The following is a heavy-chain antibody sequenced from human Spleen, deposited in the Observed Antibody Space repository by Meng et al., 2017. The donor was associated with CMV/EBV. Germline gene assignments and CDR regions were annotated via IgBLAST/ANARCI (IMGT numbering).Heavy chain of an antibody. Sequence: SGFPFSSHAMSWVRQAPGKGLEWVASISSGGGRTYYADSVKGRCTISRDTTKNTLYLQMNSLRAEDTALYYCAKGYTPLSIAAAGDWGQGTLVTVSS. CDR1: GFPFSSHA. CDR3: AKGYTPLSIAAAGD. V-gene: IGHV3-23*01. J-gene: IGHJ4*02. CDR2: ISSGGGRT. D-gene: IGHD6-13*01.